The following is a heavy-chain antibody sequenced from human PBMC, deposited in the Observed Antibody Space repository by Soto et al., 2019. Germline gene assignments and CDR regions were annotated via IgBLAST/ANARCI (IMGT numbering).Heavy chain of an antibody. D-gene: IGHD3-10*01. Sequence: QVQLVQSGAEVKKPGSSVKVSCKASGGTFSSYTIIWVRQAPGQGLEWMGRIIPILGIANYAQKFQGRVTITADKSTSTAYMALSSRRSEDTAVYYCARNVLLWFGEGMDVWGQGTTVTVSS. J-gene: IGHJ6*02. CDR3: ARNVLLWFGEGMDV. V-gene: IGHV1-69*02. CDR1: GGTFSSYT. CDR2: IIPILGIA.